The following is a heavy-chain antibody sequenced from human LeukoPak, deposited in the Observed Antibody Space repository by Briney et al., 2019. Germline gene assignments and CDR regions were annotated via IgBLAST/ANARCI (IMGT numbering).Heavy chain of an antibody. CDR3: ARAPGRWLQLDH. V-gene: IGHV3-74*01. CDR1: GFTFSSYW. J-gene: IGHJ4*02. CDR2: INSDGSST. Sequence: GGSLRLSCAASGFTFSSYWMHWVRQAPGKGLVWVSRINSDGSSTSYADSVKGRFTISRDNAKNTLYLQMNSLRAEDTAVYYCARAPGRWLQLDHWGQGTLVTVSS. D-gene: IGHD5-24*01.